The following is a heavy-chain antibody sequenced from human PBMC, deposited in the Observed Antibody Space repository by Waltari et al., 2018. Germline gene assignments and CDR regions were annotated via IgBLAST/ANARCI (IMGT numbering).Heavy chain of an antibody. V-gene: IGHV4-38-2*01. D-gene: IGHD2-2*01. CDR2: LYHGGGT. Sequence: QVQLQESGPGLVKPSETLSLTCAVSGYSISSGYYWGWIRQPPGKGLEWIGSLYHGGGTYYNPSLKSRVTISVDTSKNQFSLKLSSVTAADTAVYYCARGKCSSTSCYPFDYWGQGTLVTVSS. CDR3: ARGKCSSTSCYPFDY. CDR1: GYSISSGYY. J-gene: IGHJ4*02.